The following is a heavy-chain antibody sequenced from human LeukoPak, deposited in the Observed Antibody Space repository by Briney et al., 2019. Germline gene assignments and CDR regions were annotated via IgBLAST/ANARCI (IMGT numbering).Heavy chain of an antibody. CDR1: GFTFSSFA. Sequence: GGSLRLSCEGTGFTFSSFAMRWVRQAPGQGLEWVSGISGSGGSTYHADSVKGRFTISRDNSKSTLYLQMNSLRAEDTAVYYCVRDGYVGFDFWGQGTLVTVSS. J-gene: IGHJ4*02. V-gene: IGHV3-23*01. CDR3: VRDGYVGFDF. CDR2: ISGSGGST. D-gene: IGHD2-2*03.